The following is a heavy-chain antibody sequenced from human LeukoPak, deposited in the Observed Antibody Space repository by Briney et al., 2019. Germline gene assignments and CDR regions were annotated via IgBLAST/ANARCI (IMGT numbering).Heavy chain of an antibody. CDR1: GFTFSGSA. J-gene: IGHJ4*02. CDR3: TRLGGIAVAGTRGDFYY. Sequence: PGGSLRLSCAASGFTFSGSAMHWVRQASGKGLEWVGRIRSKANSYATAYAASVKGRFTISRDDSKNTAYLQMNSLKTEDTAVYYCTRLGGIAVAGTRGDFYYWGQGTLVTVSS. V-gene: IGHV3-73*01. D-gene: IGHD6-19*01. CDR2: IRSKANSYAT.